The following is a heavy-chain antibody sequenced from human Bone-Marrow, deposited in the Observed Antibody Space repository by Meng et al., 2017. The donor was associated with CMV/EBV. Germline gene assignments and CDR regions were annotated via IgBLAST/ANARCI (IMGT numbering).Heavy chain of an antibody. Sequence: GGSLRLSCAASGFVFNDYSMSWIRQAPGKGLEWISYVTPSGTTKYYADSVKGRFTISRDNAKNSLYLQMNSLRAEDTAVYHCARDRIAAAGALGYWGQGTLVTVSS. CDR1: GFVFNDYS. D-gene: IGHD6-13*01. CDR2: VTPSGTTK. CDR3: ARDRIAAAGALGY. V-gene: IGHV3-11*04. J-gene: IGHJ4*02.